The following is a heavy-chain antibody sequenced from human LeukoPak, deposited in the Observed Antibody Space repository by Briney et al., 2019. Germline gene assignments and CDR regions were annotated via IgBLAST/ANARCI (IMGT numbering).Heavy chain of an antibody. J-gene: IGHJ6*02. CDR2: IYSGGST. CDR1: GFTVSSNY. Sequence: GGSLRLSCAAPGFTVSSNYMSWVRQAPGKGLEWVSVIYSGGSTYYADSVKGRFTISRDNSKNTLYLQMNSSRAEDTAVYYCARDPSLPYCSGGSCYSHYYYYGMDVWGQGTTVTVSS. D-gene: IGHD2-15*01. V-gene: IGHV3-53*01. CDR3: ARDPSLPYCSGGSCYSHYYYYGMDV.